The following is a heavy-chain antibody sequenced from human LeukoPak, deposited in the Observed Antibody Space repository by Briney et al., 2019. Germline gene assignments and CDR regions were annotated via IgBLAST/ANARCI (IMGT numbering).Heavy chain of an antibody. CDR2: LSSTGNYI. V-gene: IGHV3-21*01. CDR1: GFTFSSYS. J-gene: IGHJ4*02. D-gene: IGHD3-10*01. Sequence: TGGSLRLSCAASGFTFSSYSMNWVRQAPGKGLEWVSSLSSTGNYIYYADSVKGRFTISRGNAKNPLYLQMNSLRAEDTAVYFCAREVTYGDYWGQGTLVTVS. CDR3: AREVTYGDY.